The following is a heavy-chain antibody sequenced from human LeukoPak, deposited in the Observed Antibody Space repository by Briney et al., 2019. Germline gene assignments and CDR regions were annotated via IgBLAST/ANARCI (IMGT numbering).Heavy chain of an antibody. CDR2: IRFDGSNT. Sequence: GGSLRLSCAASGFTFSSYGMHWVRQAPGKGLEWVAFIRFDGSNTDYADSVKGRFTISRDNSKNTLYLQMNSLRAEDTAVYYCAKDPLRIGDYLGRAFDIWGQGTMVTVSS. D-gene: IGHD4-17*01. CDR1: GFTFSSYG. J-gene: IGHJ3*02. V-gene: IGHV3-30*02. CDR3: AKDPLRIGDYLGRAFDI.